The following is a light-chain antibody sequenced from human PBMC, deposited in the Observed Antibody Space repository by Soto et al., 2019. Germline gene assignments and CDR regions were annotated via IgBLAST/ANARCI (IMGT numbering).Light chain of an antibody. CDR3: QQYDNWWT. CDR1: QSVSSN. CDR2: GAS. Sequence: EVVMTQSPATLSVSPGERATLSCRASQSVSSNLAWYQQKPGQAPRLIIYGASTRATGIPARFSGSGSGTEFILTISSLQSEDFAVYYCQQYDNWWTFCQGTKVDIK. V-gene: IGKV3-15*01. J-gene: IGKJ1*01.